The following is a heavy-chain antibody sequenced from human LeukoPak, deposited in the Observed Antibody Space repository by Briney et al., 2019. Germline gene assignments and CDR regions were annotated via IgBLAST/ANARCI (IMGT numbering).Heavy chain of an antibody. Sequence: GASVKVSCKASGYTFTSYGISWVRQAPGQGLEWMGWISAYNGNTNYAQKFQGRVTITADKSTSTAYMELRSLRSDDTAVYYCARDLAYFDWLLNRWFDPWGQGTLVTVSS. J-gene: IGHJ5*02. CDR3: ARDLAYFDWLLNRWFDP. D-gene: IGHD3-9*01. V-gene: IGHV1-18*01. CDR1: GYTFTSYG. CDR2: ISAYNGNT.